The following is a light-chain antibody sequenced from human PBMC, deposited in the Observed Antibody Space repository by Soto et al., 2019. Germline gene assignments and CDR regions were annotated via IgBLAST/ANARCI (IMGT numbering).Light chain of an antibody. CDR2: ANN. Sequence: QSVLTQAPSASGTPGQRVTSSCSGSNSNIGNSTVNWYQQFPGTAPKLLIYANNRRPSGVPDRFSGSKSGTSASLPISGLQSEDEADYHCAAWDDTLNGYVFGAGTKVTVL. J-gene: IGLJ1*01. V-gene: IGLV1-44*01. CDR3: AAWDDTLNGYV. CDR1: NSNIGNST.